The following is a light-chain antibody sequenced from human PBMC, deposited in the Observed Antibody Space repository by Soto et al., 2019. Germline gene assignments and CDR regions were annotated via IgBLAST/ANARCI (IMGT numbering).Light chain of an antibody. CDR1: SSDVGVYNF. Sequence: QSALTQPPSASGSPGQSVTISCTGTSSDVGVYNFVSWYQQHPGEAPKLMIYEVTRRPSGVPGRFSGSKSGNTASLTVSGLQAEDEADYYCSSYAGSNNVVFGTGTKVTVL. V-gene: IGLV2-8*01. CDR2: EVT. CDR3: SSYAGSNNVV. J-gene: IGLJ1*01.